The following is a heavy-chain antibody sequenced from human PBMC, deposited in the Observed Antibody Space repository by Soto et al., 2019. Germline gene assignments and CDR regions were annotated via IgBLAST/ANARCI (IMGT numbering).Heavy chain of an antibody. CDR1: GFTFSSYW. V-gene: IGHV3-7*03. J-gene: IGHJ4*02. Sequence: QPGGSLRLSCAASGFTFSSYWMSWVRQAPGKGLERVANIKQDGSEKYYVDSVKGRFTISRDNAKNSLYLQMNSLRAEDTAVYYCASSPAIVPFDYWGQGTLVTVSS. CDR3: ASSPAIVPFDY. CDR2: IKQDGSEK. D-gene: IGHD1-26*01.